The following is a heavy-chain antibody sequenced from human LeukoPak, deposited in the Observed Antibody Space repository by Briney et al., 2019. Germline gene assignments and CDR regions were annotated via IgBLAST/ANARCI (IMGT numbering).Heavy chain of an antibody. CDR2: ISSSSSYI. V-gene: IGHV3-21*01. CDR3: ASKEHSSSSGDY. D-gene: IGHD6-6*01. CDR1: GFTFSSYS. J-gene: IGHJ4*02. Sequence: GGSLRLSCAASGFTFSSYSMNWVRQAPGKGLEWVSSISSSSSYIYYADSVKGRFTISRDNAKNSLHLQMNSLRAEDTAVYYCASKEHSSSSGDYWGQGTLVTVSS.